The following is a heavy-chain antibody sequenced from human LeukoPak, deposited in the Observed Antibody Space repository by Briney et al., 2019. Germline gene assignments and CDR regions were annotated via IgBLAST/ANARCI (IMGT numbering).Heavy chain of an antibody. D-gene: IGHD2-8*01. CDR2: INHSGNS. V-gene: IGHV4-34*01. Sequence: PSETLSLTCAVYGGSFSAYYWSWIRQPPGKGLEWIGEINHSGNSNYNPSLKSRVTISVDTSKNQFSLKLSSVTAADTAVFYCAKMYADGDYYYYYMDVWGKGTTVTVSS. CDR1: GGSFSAYY. J-gene: IGHJ6*03. CDR3: AKMYADGDYYYYYMDV.